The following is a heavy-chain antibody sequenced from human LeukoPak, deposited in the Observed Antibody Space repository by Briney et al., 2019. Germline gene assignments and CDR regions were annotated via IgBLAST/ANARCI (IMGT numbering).Heavy chain of an antibody. J-gene: IGHJ4*02. Sequence: SETLSLTCAVYGGSFSGYYWSWIRQPPGKGLEWIGEINHSGSTNYNPSLKSRVTISVDTSKNQFSLKLSSVTAADTAVYYCARDARAAAPLDYWGQGTLVTVSS. D-gene: IGHD2-15*01. CDR2: INHSGST. CDR1: GGSFSGYY. V-gene: IGHV4-34*01. CDR3: ARDARAAAPLDY.